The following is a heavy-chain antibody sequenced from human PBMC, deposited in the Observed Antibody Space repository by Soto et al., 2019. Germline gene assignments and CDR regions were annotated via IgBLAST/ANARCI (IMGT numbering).Heavy chain of an antibody. CDR1: GFTFSNSA. V-gene: IGHV3-30-3*01. J-gene: IGHJ4*02. CDR2: ISCAGTST. Sequence: QVQLVESGGGVVQPGRSLRLSCAASGFTFSNSAMHWVRQAPGKGLEWVAVISCAGTSTYYADSVKGRFTISRDNSKDTVYLQLNSLRSEATAVYHCARDPEHDDNEYYTFDYWGQGTLVTVSS. D-gene: IGHD3-3*01. CDR3: ARDPEHDDNEYYTFDY.